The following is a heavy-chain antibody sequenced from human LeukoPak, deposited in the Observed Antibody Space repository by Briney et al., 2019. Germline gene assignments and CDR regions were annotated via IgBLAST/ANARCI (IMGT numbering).Heavy chain of an antibody. CDR3: AKTSYYYDASGYYLADAFDI. Sequence: GGSLRLSRVVSGLTVSSNYMSWVRQAPGKGPEWVSVIYSGGSTYYADSVKGRFTISRDNSKNMVYLQMNSLRAEDTAVYYCAKTSYYYDASGYYLADAFDIWGQGTMVTVSS. J-gene: IGHJ3*02. D-gene: IGHD3-22*01. CDR2: IYSGGST. V-gene: IGHV3-53*01. CDR1: GLTVSSNY.